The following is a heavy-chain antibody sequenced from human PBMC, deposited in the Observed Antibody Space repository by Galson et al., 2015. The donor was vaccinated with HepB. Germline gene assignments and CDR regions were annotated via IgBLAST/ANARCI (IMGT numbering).Heavy chain of an antibody. V-gene: IGHV3-74*01. Sequence: SLRLSCAASGFTFSSYWMHWVRQAPGKGLVWVSRINSDGSSTSYADSVKGRFTISRDNAKNTLYLQMNSLRAEDTAVYYCARAHCTNGVCYLEDYFDYWGQGTLVTVSS. J-gene: IGHJ4*02. CDR3: ARAHCTNGVCYLEDYFDY. CDR1: GFTFSSYW. D-gene: IGHD2-8*01. CDR2: INSDGSST.